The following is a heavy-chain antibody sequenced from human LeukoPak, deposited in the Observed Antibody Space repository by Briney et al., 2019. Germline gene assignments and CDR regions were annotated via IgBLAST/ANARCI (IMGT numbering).Heavy chain of an antibody. V-gene: IGHV3-30*04. CDR1: GFIFSSYA. D-gene: IGHD6-19*01. J-gene: IGHJ4*02. Sequence: PGGSLRLSCAVSGFIFSSYAMHWVRQAPGKGLEWVAYISYDGSNKYYADSVKRRFTISRDNSKNTAYLQMNSLRAEDTAVHYCARGGRGWYPHLGGSDYWGQGTLVTVSS. CDR3: ARGGRGWYPHLGGSDY. CDR2: ISYDGSNK.